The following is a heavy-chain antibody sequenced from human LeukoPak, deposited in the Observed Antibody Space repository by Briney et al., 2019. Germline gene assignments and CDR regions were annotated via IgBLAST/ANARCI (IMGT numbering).Heavy chain of an antibody. Sequence: SETLSLTCTVSAGSISSYYWSWIRQPPGKGLEWIGYIYYSGSTNYNPSLKSRVTMSVDTSKNQFSLKLSSVTAADTAVYYCARDYYHSSGYSSCFDPRGQGTLVTVSS. CDR3: ARDYYHSSGYSSCFDP. D-gene: IGHD3-22*01. V-gene: IGHV4-59*12. J-gene: IGHJ5*02. CDR1: AGSISSYY. CDR2: IYYSGST.